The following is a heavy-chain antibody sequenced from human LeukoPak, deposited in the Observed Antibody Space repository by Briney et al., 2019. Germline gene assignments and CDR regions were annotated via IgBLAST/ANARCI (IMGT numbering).Heavy chain of an antibody. J-gene: IGHJ4*02. D-gene: IGHD3-10*01. CDR1: GFTFSSYA. Sequence: PGGSLRLSCAASGFTFSSYAMSWVRQAPGKGLEWVSAISGSGGSTYYADSVKGRFTISRDNSKNTLYLQMNGLRAEDTAVYYCAKDPGNYYGSGSYYNAGFDYWGQGTLVTVSS. CDR2: ISGSGGST. CDR3: AKDPGNYYGSGSYYNAGFDY. V-gene: IGHV3-23*01.